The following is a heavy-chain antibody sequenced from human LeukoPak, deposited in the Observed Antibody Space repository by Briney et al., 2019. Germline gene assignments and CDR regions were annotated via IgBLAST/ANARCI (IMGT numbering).Heavy chain of an antibody. Sequence: SETLSLTCTVSGYSISSGYYWGWIRQPPGKGLKWIGSIYYSGSTYYNPSLKSRVTISVDTSKNQFSLKLSSMTAADTAVYYCAKVEMATIFFDYWGQGTLVTVSS. CDR2: IYYSGST. V-gene: IGHV4-38-2*02. D-gene: IGHD5-24*01. CDR3: AKVEMATIFFDY. CDR1: GYSISSGYY. J-gene: IGHJ4*02.